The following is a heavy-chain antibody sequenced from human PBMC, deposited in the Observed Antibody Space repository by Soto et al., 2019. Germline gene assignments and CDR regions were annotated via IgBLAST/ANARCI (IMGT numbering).Heavy chain of an antibody. Sequence: VQLQESGPGLVKPSQTLSLTCTVSGGSISSGGYYWSWIRQHPGKGLEWIGYIYYSGSTHYNPSLKRRVTISVDTSKNQFSLKLSSVTAADTAVYYCARSSLLSGGIDYWGQGTLVTVSS. V-gene: IGHV4-31*03. CDR3: ARSSLLSGGIDY. J-gene: IGHJ4*02. CDR1: GGSISSGGYY. D-gene: IGHD3-16*01. CDR2: IYYSGST.